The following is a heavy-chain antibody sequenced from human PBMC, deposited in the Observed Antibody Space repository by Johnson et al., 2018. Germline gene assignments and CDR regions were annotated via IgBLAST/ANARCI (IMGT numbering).Heavy chain of an antibody. V-gene: IGHV3-48*02. CDR3: ARDGSGSYWIRTRDFQH. J-gene: IGHJ1*01. CDR2: ISSSSSTI. D-gene: IGHD3-10*01. CDR1: GFTFSSYS. Sequence: VQLVQSGGGLVQPGGSLRLSCAASGFTFSSYSMNWVRQAPGKGLEWVSYISSSSSTIYYADSVKGRFTISRDNAKNSLYLQMNSLRDEDTAVYYCARDGSGSYWIRTRDFQHWGQGTLVTVSS.